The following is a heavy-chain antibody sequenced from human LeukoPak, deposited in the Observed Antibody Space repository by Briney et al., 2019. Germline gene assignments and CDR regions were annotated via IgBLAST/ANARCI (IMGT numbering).Heavy chain of an antibody. CDR1: GFTFSNFN. D-gene: IGHD6-25*01. J-gene: IGHJ4*02. V-gene: IGHV3-48*01. Sequence: AGGSLRLSCAASGFTFSNFNMNWVRQAPGKGLEWISYISGTSATIYYADSVKGRLTISRDNAKNPLYLQMNSLRVEDTAVYYCARDSSAGSSGFWGQGTLVTVSS. CDR2: ISGTSATI. CDR3: ARDSSAGSSGF.